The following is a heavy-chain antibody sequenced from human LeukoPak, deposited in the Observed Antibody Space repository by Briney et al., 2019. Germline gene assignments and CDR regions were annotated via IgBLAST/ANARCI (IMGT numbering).Heavy chain of an antibody. D-gene: IGHD5-24*01. CDR2: IYYSGST. J-gene: IGHJ4*02. V-gene: IGHV4-59*01. CDR3: AVSRDGYRFDY. Sequence: KPSETLSLTCTVSGGSISSYYWSWIRQPPGKGLEWIGYIYYSGSTNYNPSPKSRVTISVDTSKTQFSLKLSSVTAADTAVYYCAVSRDGYRFDYWGQGTLVTVSS. CDR1: GGSISSYY.